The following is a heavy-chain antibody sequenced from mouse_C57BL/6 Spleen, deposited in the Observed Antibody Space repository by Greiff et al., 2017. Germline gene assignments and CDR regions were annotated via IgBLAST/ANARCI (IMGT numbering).Heavy chain of an antibody. CDR3: ARNHPNYYGSSYFDY. Sequence: VMLVESGPGLVQPSQSLSITCTVSGFSLTSYGVHWVRQSPGKGLEWLGVIWSGGSTDYNAAFISRLSISKDNSKSQVFFKMNSLQADDTAIYYCARNHPNYYGSSYFDYWGQGTTLTVSS. CDR2: IWSGGST. J-gene: IGHJ2*01. V-gene: IGHV2-2*01. CDR1: GFSLTSYG. D-gene: IGHD1-1*01.